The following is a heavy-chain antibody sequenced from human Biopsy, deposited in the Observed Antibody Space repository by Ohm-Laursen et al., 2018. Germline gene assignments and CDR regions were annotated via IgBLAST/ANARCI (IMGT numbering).Heavy chain of an antibody. Sequence: SETLSLTCGVYGKTFSDYYWSWTRQPPGKGLEWIGQINQSGRTNYNPCLKSRVNISADKSNNQFSLKLTSVTSADTAVYFCGNEVHGRDYWGRGTLVTVSS. CDR3: GNEVHGRDY. CDR1: GKTFSDYY. CDR2: INQSGRT. V-gene: IGHV4-34*08. J-gene: IGHJ4*02. D-gene: IGHD2-15*01.